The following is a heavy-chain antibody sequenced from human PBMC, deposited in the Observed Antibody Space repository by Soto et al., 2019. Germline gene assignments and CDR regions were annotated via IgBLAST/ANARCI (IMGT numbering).Heavy chain of an antibody. CDR3: ARQIGGVIVIPGVIWFDP. Sequence: PSETLSLTCAVYGGSFSGYYWSWIRQPPGKGLEWIGEINHSGSTNYNPSLKSRVTISVDTSKNQFSLKLSSVTAADTAVYYCARQIGGVIVIPGVIWFDPWGQGTLVTVSS. V-gene: IGHV4-34*01. J-gene: IGHJ5*02. CDR1: GGSFSGYY. CDR2: INHSGST. D-gene: IGHD3-16*02.